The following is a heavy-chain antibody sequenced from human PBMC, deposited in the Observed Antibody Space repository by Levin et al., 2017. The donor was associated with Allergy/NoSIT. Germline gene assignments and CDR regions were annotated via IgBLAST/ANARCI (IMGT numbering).Heavy chain of an antibody. CDR3: ARIPLLYDSSGYYYVDY. Sequence: PSQTLSLTCTVSGGSISSSYWSWIRQPPGKGLEWIGYIYYSGSTNYNPSLKSRVTISVDTSKNQFSLKLSSVTAADTAVYYCARIPLLYDSSGYYYVDYWGQGTLVTVSS. CDR1: GGSISSSY. CDR2: IYYSGST. J-gene: IGHJ4*02. V-gene: IGHV4-59*01. D-gene: IGHD3-22*01.